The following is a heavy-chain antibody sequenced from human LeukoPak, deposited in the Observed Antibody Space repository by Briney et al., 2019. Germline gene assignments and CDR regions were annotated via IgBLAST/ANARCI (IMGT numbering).Heavy chain of an antibody. J-gene: IGHJ6*02. D-gene: IGHD5-24*01. Sequence: GGSLKLSCAASGFTFSGSAMHWVRQASGKGLEWVGRIRSKANSYATAYAASVKGRFTISRDDSKNTADLQMNSLKTEDTAVYYCTRRDGYDFGGNYYYGMDVWGQGTTVTVSS. V-gene: IGHV3-73*01. CDR1: GFTFSGSA. CDR3: TRRDGYDFGGNYYYGMDV. CDR2: IRSKANSYAT.